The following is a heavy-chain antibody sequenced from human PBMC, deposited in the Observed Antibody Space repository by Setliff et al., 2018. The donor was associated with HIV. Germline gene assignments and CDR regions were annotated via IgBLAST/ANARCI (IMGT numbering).Heavy chain of an antibody. CDR2: ILSTGERT. V-gene: IGHV3-23*01. J-gene: IGHJ4*02. D-gene: IGHD3-22*01. CDR3: AKELAASGLGYFDS. CDR1: GFTLSSNW. Sequence: GGSLRLSCAGSGFTLSSNWMHWVRQAPGEGLEWVSAILSTGERTFYADSVKGRFTISRDNSKNTVYLQMNSLRAEDTAEYYCAKELAASGLGYFDSWGRGTLVTVSS.